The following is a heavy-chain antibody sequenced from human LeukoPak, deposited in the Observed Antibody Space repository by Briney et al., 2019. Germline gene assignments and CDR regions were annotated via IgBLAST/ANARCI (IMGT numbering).Heavy chain of an antibody. CDR1: GYTFTSYY. V-gene: IGHV1-46*01. Sequence: ASVKVSFKASGYTFTSYYMHWVRQAPGQGLEWMAIINPSGGTTSYAQKFQGRVTMTRDTSTSTVYMELSSLRSEDTAVYYCARGLRPETIYCSGGSCLFDYWGQGTLVTVSS. D-gene: IGHD2-15*01. CDR2: INPSGGTT. CDR3: ARGLRPETIYCSGGSCLFDY. J-gene: IGHJ4*02.